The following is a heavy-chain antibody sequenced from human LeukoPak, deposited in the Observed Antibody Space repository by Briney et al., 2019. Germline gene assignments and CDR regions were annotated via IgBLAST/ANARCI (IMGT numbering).Heavy chain of an antibody. CDR1: GFTFRSYG. Sequence: GGSLRLSCAASGFTFRSYGMTWVRQAPGKGLEWVSAISGSGDSTYYADSVKGRFTISRDNSKNTLYLQMNSLRAEDTAVYYCAKAPGGYCSGGSCYSFPYWGQGTLVTVSS. J-gene: IGHJ4*02. CDR2: ISGSGDST. CDR3: AKAPGGYCSGGSCYSFPY. D-gene: IGHD2-15*01. V-gene: IGHV3-23*01.